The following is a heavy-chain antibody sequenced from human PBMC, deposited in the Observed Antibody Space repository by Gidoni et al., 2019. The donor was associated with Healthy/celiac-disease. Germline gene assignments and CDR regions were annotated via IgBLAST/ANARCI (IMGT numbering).Heavy chain of an antibody. CDR1: GYTFTSDY. V-gene: IGHV1-46*01. D-gene: IGHD3-3*01. CDR3: ARATAHYDFWSGNYNWFDP. CDR2: INPSGGST. Sequence: QVQLVQSGAEVKKPGAAVKVSCKASGYTFTSDYMHWVRQAPGQGLGWMGIINPSGGSTSYAQKFHGRVTMTRDTSTRTVYMELSSLRSEDTAVYYCARATAHYDFWSGNYNWFDPWGQGTLVTVSS. J-gene: IGHJ5*02.